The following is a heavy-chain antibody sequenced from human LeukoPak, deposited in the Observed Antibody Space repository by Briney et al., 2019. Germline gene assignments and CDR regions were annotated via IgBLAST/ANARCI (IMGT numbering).Heavy chain of an antibody. Sequence: GGSLRLSCAASGFVVSNHYMSWVRQAPGKGLFWVSGINSGGSTHYADSVKARFSISRDESRNTLILEMKSLRVEDTAAYYCARDRLTGSFDSWGQGVLVTVSS. CDR3: ARDRLTGSFDS. J-gene: IGHJ4*02. CDR2: INSGGST. CDR1: GFVVSNHY. D-gene: IGHD3-16*01. V-gene: IGHV3-66*01.